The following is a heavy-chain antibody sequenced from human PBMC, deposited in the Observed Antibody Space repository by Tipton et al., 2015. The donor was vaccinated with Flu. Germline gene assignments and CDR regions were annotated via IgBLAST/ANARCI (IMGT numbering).Heavy chain of an antibody. D-gene: IGHD4-23*01. CDR3: ATEYRGGGNRYYFDY. J-gene: IGHJ4*02. V-gene: IGHV4-59*01. CDR2: IYYSGST. CDR1: GGSISGYY. Sequence: TLSLTCTVSGGSISGYYWTWIRQPPGKGLEWIGYIYYSGSTNSNPSLKSRVTISVDTSKNQFSLKLSSVTAADTAVYYCATEYRGGGNRYYFDYWGQGTLVTVSS.